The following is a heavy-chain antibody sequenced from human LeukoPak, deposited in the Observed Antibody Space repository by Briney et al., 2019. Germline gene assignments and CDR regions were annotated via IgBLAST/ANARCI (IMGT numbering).Heavy chain of an antibody. CDR2: ISYDGSKK. J-gene: IGHJ5*02. Sequence: GGSLRLSCAASGFTFSSYWMHWVRQAPGKGLEWAAFISYDGSKKYYADSVKGRFTISRDNSNNTLYLLMNSLRPEDMAVYYCAKSRLSDTSDSPTGNWFDPWGQGTLVTVSS. D-gene: IGHD2-2*01. V-gene: IGHV3-30*18. CDR1: GFTFSSYW. CDR3: AKSRLSDTSDSPTGNWFDP.